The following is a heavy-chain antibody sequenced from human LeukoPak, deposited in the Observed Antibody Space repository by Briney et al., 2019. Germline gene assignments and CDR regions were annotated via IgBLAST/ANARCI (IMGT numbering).Heavy chain of an antibody. D-gene: IGHD2-15*01. Sequence: SETLSLTCTVSGGSISSSSYYWGWIRQPPGKGLEWIGSIYYSGSTYYNPSLKSRVTISVDTSKNQFSLTLTSVTAADTAVYYCVRGAGWWDYWGQGTLVTVSS. V-gene: IGHV4-39*07. J-gene: IGHJ4*02. CDR3: VRGAGWWDY. CDR1: GGSISSSSYY. CDR2: IYYSGST.